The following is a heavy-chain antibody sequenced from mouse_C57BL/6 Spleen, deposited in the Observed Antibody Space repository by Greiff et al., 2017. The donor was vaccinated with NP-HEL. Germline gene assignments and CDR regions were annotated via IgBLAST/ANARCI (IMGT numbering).Heavy chain of an antibody. CDR2: FHPYNDDT. Sequence: VQLVESGAELVKPGASVKMSCKASGYTFTTYPIEWMKQNHGKSLEWIGNFHPYNDDTKYNEKFKGKATLTVEKSSSTVYLELSRLTSDDSAVYYCARAYDGPSYYFDYWGQGTTLTVSS. D-gene: IGHD2-3*01. CDR1: GYTFTTYP. J-gene: IGHJ2*01. CDR3: ARAYDGPSYYFDY. V-gene: IGHV1-47*01.